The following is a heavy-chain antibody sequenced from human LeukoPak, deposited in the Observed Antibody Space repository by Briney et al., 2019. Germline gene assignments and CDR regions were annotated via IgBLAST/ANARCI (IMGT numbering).Heavy chain of an antibody. D-gene: IGHD3-10*01. CDR3: ARQGGTMVRGRFDP. Sequence: SETLSLTCAVSAFSITTGHYWGWIRQPPGKGPEWIGTIYHSGTTYYNPSLRSRVTISVDTSKNQFSLRLSSVTAADTAVYYCARQGGTMVRGRFDPWGQGTLVTVSS. CDR1: AFSITTGHY. V-gene: IGHV4-38-2*01. CDR2: IYHSGTT. J-gene: IGHJ5*02.